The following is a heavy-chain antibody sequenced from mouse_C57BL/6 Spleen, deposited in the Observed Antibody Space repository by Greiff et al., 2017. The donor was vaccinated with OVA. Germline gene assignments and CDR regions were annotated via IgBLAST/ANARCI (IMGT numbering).Heavy chain of an antibody. Sequence: DVKLQESGPGLVKPSQSLSLTCSVTGYSITSGYYWNWIRQFPGNKLEWMGYISYDGSNNYNPSLKNRISITRDTSKNQFFLKLNSVTTEDTATYYCARGGNYYGSSWFAYWGQGTLVTVSA. D-gene: IGHD1-1*01. CDR2: ISYDGSN. V-gene: IGHV3-6*01. CDR3: ARGGNYYGSSWFAY. J-gene: IGHJ3*01. CDR1: GYSITSGYY.